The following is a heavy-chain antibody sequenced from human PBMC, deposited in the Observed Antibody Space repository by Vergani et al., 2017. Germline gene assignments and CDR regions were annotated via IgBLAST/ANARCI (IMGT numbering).Heavy chain of an antibody. CDR2: ISSSSSYI. Sequence: EVQLVESGGGLVKPGGSLRLSCAASGFTFSSYSMNWVRQAPGKGLEWVSSISSSSSYIYYADSVKGRFTISRDNAKNSLYLQMNSLRAEETAVYYCARDGASITGTTFDYWGQGTLVTVSS. J-gene: IGHJ4*02. D-gene: IGHD1-7*01. V-gene: IGHV3-21*01. CDR3: ARDGASITGTTFDY. CDR1: GFTFSSYS.